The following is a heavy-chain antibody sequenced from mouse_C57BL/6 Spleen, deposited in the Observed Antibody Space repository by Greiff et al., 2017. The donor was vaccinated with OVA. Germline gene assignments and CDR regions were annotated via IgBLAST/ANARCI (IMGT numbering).Heavy chain of an antibody. D-gene: IGHD2-10*02. CDR3: ARSLYPSDYAMDY. Sequence: EVNLVESGGGLVQPGGSLSLSCAASGFTFTDYYMSWVRQPPGKALEWLGFIRNKANGYTTEYSASVKGRFTISRDNSQSILYLQMNALRAEDSATYYCARSLYPSDYAMDYWGQGTSVTVSS. CDR1: GFTFTDYY. J-gene: IGHJ4*01. CDR2: IRNKANGYTT. V-gene: IGHV7-3*01.